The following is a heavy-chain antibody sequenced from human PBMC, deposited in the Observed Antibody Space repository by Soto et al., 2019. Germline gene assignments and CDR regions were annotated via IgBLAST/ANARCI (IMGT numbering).Heavy chain of an antibody. V-gene: IGHV4-59*01. D-gene: IGHD5-12*01. J-gene: IGHJ5*02. Sequence: QVQLQESGPGLVKPSETLSLTCTVSGGSISSYYWSWIRQPPGKGLEWIGYIYYSGSTNYNPSLKSRVTISVDTSKNQFSLKLSSVTAADTAVYYCARTNLVDTIPAGGGHWFDPWGQGTLVTVSS. CDR2: IYYSGST. CDR1: GGSISSYY. CDR3: ARTNLVDTIPAGGGHWFDP.